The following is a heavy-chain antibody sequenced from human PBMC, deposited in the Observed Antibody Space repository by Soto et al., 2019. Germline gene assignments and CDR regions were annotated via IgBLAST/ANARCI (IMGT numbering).Heavy chain of an antibody. Sequence: QVQLVESGGGVVQPGRSLRLSCAASGFTFSSYAMHWVRQAPGKGLEWVAVISYDGSNKYYADSVKGRVTISRDNSKNTLYLQMTSLRAEDKAVYYCARDPFVEMATIVAFGAFDIWGQGTMVTVSS. CDR1: GFTFSSYA. D-gene: IGHD5-12*01. V-gene: IGHV3-30-3*01. J-gene: IGHJ3*02. CDR3: ARDPFVEMATIVAFGAFDI. CDR2: ISYDGSNK.